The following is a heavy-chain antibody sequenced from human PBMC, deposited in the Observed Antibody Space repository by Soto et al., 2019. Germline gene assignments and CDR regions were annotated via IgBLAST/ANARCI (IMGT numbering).Heavy chain of an antibody. V-gene: IGHV3-30*18. J-gene: IGHJ5*02. CDR2: ISYDGSNK. D-gene: IGHD1-7*01. CDR1: GFTFSSYG. CDR3: AKGSSLELPDWFDP. Sequence: PGGSLRLSCAASGFTFSSYGMHWVRQAPGKGLEWVAVISYDGSNKYYADSVKGRFTISGDNSKNTLYLQMNSLRAEDTAVYYCAKGSSLELPDWFDPWGQGTLVTVSS.